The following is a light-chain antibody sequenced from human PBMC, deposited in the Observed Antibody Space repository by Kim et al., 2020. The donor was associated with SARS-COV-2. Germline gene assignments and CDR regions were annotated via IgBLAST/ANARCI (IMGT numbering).Light chain of an antibody. CDR1: SVSIAATH. J-gene: IGLJ3*02. Sequence: KTLTFPCTRSSVSIAATHVQWYQQRPGSSPTTVIYEYNQRPSGVPDRFSGSIDSSSNAASLTISGLKTEDEADYYCQSFGSSNPWVFGGGTQLTVL. CDR2: EYN. CDR3: QSFGSSNPWV. V-gene: IGLV6-57*01.